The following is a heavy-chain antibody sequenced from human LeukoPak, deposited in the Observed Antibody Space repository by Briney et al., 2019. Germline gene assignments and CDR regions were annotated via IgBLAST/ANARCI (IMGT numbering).Heavy chain of an antibody. CDR2: ITSSSSYI. J-gene: IGHJ4*02. CDR3: AKDSSSVDY. D-gene: IGHD6-6*01. Sequence: PGGSLRLSCAASGFTFSSYTMNWVRQAPGKGLEWVSSITSSSSYIYYADSLKGRFTISRDNARNSVYLQMNSLRAEDTAVYYCAKDSSSVDYWGQGTLVTVSS. V-gene: IGHV3-21*04. CDR1: GFTFSSYT.